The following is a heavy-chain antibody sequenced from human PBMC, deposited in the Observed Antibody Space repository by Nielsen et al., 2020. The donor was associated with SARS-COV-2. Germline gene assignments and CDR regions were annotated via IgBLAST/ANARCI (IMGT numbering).Heavy chain of an antibody. J-gene: IGHJ5*02. CDR1: GGTFSSYA. Sequence: SVKVSCKASGGTFSSYAISWVRQAPGQGLEWMGGIIPIFGTANYAQKFQGRVTITADESTSTAYMELRSLRSDDTAVYYCARYCSSTSCPYNWFDPWGQGTLVTVSS. CDR3: ARYCSSTSCPYNWFDP. CDR2: IIPIFGTA. D-gene: IGHD2-2*01. V-gene: IGHV1-69*13.